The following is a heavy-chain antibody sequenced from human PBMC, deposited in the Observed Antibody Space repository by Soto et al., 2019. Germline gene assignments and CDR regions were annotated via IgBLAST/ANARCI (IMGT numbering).Heavy chain of an antibody. CDR3: ARGVRTYYDFWSGYYTDVYYYGMDV. CDR1: GGCLSGYY. Sequence: PSETLSLTCAVYGGCLSGYYWSWIRQPPGKELAWIGEINHSGSTNYNPSLKSRVTISVDTSKNQFSLKLSCVTAADTAVYYCARGVRTYYDFWSGYYTDVYYYGMDVCGQGPTGTVSS. J-gene: IGHJ6*02. CDR2: INHSGST. V-gene: IGHV4-34*01. D-gene: IGHD3-3*01.